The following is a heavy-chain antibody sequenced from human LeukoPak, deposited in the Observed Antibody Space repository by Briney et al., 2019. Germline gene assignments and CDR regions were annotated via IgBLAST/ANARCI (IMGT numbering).Heavy chain of an antibody. CDR3: ARHGINYDSSGYPNN. CDR1: GYSFTSYW. D-gene: IGHD3-22*01. V-gene: IGHV5-51*01. J-gene: IGHJ4*02. CDR2: IYPGDSDT. Sequence: GESLKISCKGSGYSFTSYWIGWVRQMPGKGLEWMGIIYPGDSDTRYSPSFQGQVTISADKSISTAYLQWSSLKASDTAMYYCARHGINYDSSGYPNNWGQGTLVTVSS.